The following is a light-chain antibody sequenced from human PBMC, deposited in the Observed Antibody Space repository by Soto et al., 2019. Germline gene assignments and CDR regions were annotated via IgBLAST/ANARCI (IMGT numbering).Light chain of an antibody. CDR2: AAS. CDR3: QQSYSTPDT. CDR1: QSISSY. V-gene: IGKV1-39*01. J-gene: IGKJ4*01. Sequence: DIQMTQSPSSLSASVGDRVTITCRASQSISSYLNWYQQKPGKAPKLLIYAASSLQSGVPSRFSGRGSGTDFTPTISSLQPEDFATYYCQQSYSTPDTFGGGTKVEIK.